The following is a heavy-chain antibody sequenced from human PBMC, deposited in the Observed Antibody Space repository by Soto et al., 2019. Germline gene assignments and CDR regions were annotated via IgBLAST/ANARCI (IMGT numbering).Heavy chain of an antibody. Sequence: GGSLRLSCAASGFTFSSYSMNWVRQAPGKGLEWLSYIGSSGGTIYYADSVKGRFAISRDNAKNSLFLQMNSLRAEDTAVYYCAREIYDQLDYWGQGTLVTVSS. J-gene: IGHJ4*02. CDR3: AREIYDQLDY. V-gene: IGHV3-48*04. CDR1: GFTFSSYS. CDR2: IGSSGGTI. D-gene: IGHD3-3*01.